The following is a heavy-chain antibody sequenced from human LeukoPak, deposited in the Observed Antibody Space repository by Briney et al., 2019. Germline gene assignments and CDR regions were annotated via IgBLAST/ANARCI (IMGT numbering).Heavy chain of an antibody. V-gene: IGHV4-34*01. Sequence: SETLSLTCAVYGGSFSGYYWSWIRQPPGKGLEWIGEINLGGSSNYNPSLKNRVTMSVDTSKNQFSLKVKSVTAADTAVYYCARVPVTANWFDPWGQGTLVTVSS. CDR3: ARVPVTANWFDP. CDR1: GGSFSGYY. J-gene: IGHJ5*02. CDR2: INLGGSS. D-gene: IGHD4-11*01.